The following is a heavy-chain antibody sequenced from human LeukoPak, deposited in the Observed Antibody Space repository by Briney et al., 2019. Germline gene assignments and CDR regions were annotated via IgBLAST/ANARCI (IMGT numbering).Heavy chain of an antibody. V-gene: IGHV3-73*01. Sequence: GGSLRLSCAASGLTFSGSAVHWVRQASGKGLEWVGRIGSKADSYATAYAASVKGRFTISRDDSKNTAYLQMNSLKTEDTAVYYCTRIGGYGDYGRGDYWGQGTLVTVSS. J-gene: IGHJ4*02. CDR3: TRIGGYGDYGRGDY. CDR2: IGSKADSYAT. D-gene: IGHD4-17*01. CDR1: GLTFSGSA.